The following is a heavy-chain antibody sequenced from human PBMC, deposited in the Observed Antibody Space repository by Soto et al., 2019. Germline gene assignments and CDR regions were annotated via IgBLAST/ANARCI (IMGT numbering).Heavy chain of an antibody. V-gene: IGHV1-3*01. J-gene: IGHJ4*02. D-gene: IGHD2-2*01. CDR1: GYTFTSYA. Sequence: ASVKVSCKASGYTFTSYAMHWVRQAPGQRLEWMGWINAGNGNTKYSQKFQGRVTITRDTSASTAYMELSSLRSEDTAVYYCARDTFLCPTCFDYWGQGTLVTVTS. CDR3: ARDTFLCPTCFDY. CDR2: INAGNGNT.